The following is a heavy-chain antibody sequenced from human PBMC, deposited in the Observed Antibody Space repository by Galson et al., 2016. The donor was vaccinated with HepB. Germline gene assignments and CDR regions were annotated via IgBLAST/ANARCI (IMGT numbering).Heavy chain of an antibody. CDR2: INSDGSST. CDR1: GFTFSSSW. V-gene: IGHV3-74*01. J-gene: IGHJ6*02. D-gene: IGHD3-16*01. Sequence: SLRLSCAASGFTFSSSWMHWVRQAPGKGLVWVSRINSDGSSTNYADSVKGRFTISRDNSKNTQSLHMNSLRAEDTAVYYCARGSHDSFMDVWGQGTTVTVSS. CDR3: ARGSHDSFMDV.